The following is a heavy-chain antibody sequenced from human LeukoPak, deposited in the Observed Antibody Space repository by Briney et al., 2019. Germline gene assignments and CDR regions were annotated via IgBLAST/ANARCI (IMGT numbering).Heavy chain of an antibody. CDR3: ASETRRDGYKAFDY. CDR1: GGSISSYY. J-gene: IGHJ4*02. CDR2: IYYSGST. Sequence: SETLSLTCTVSGGSISSYYWSWIRQPPGKGLEWIGYIYYSGSTNYNPSLKSRVTISVDTSKNQFSLKLSSVTAADTAVYYCASETRRDGYKAFDYWGQGTLSPSPQ. D-gene: IGHD5-24*01. V-gene: IGHV4-59*01.